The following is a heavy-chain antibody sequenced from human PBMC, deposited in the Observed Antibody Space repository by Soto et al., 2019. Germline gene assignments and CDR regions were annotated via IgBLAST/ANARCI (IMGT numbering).Heavy chain of an antibody. V-gene: IGHV5-10-1*01. Sequence: GESLKISCKGSGYIFSNYWIRWVRQKSGKGLEWMGRIDPSDSYTNFSPSFQGHISISVDKSINTAYLQRSGLEASDSAIYYCAKHRHANGDPFYDIWGQGTMVTVSS. CDR3: AKHRHANGDPFYDI. J-gene: IGHJ3*02. CDR1: GYIFSNYW. CDR2: IDPSDSYT. D-gene: IGHD3-16*02.